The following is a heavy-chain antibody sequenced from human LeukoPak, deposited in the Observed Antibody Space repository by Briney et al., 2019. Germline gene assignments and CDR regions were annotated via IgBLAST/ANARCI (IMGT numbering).Heavy chain of an antibody. CDR1: GFTFSSYA. CDR3: ARANRGDCSSTSCYADYFDY. D-gene: IGHD2-2*01. CDR2: ISSSSSTI. Sequence: PGGSLRLSCAASGFTFSSYAMHWVRQAPGKGLEWVSYISSSSSTIYYADSVKGRFTISRDNAKNSLYLQMNSLRAEDTAVYYCARANRGDCSSTSCYADYFDYWGQGTLVTVSS. V-gene: IGHV3-48*01. J-gene: IGHJ4*02.